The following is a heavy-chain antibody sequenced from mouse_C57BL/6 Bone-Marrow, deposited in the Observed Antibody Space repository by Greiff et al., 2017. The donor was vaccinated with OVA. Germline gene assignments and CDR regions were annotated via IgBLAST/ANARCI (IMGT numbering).Heavy chain of an antibody. CDR2: ISSGGDYT. CDR1: GFTFSSYA. V-gene: IGHV5-9-1*02. Sequence: DVKLVESGEGLVKPGGSLKLSCAASGFTFSSYAMSWVRQTPEKRLEWVAYISSGGDYTYYADTVKGRFTISRDNARNTLYLQMSSLKSEDTAMYYCTSLRRSYYAMDYWGQGTSVTVSS. J-gene: IGHJ4*01. D-gene: IGHD2-12*01. CDR3: TSLRRSYYAMDY.